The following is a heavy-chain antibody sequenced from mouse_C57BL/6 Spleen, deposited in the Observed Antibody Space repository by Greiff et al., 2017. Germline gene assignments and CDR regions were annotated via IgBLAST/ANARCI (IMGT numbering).Heavy chain of an antibody. J-gene: IGHJ2*01. Sequence: QVQLQQPGAELVRPGSSVKLSCKASGYTFTSYWMDWVKQRPGQGLEWIGNIYPSDSETHYNQKFKDKATLTVDKSSSTAYMQLSSLTSEDSAVYYCARERDYDYFDYWGQGTTLTVSS. CDR1: GYTFTSYW. CDR2: IYPSDSET. D-gene: IGHD2-4*01. V-gene: IGHV1-61*01. CDR3: ARERDYDYFDY.